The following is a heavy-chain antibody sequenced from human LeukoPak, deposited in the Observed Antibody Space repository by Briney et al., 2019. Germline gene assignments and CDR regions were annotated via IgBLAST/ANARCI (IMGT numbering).Heavy chain of an antibody. CDR1: GFTVSNNY. J-gene: IGHJ3*02. Sequence: GGSLRLSCAASGFTVSNNYMSWVRQAPGKGLEWVSVIYSGGSTDYADSVKGRFTISRDNSKNTLYLQMSSLRVEDTAVYYCARGVAAPDDAFDIWGQGTMVTVSS. D-gene: IGHD2-15*01. CDR2: IYSGGST. V-gene: IGHV3-66*01. CDR3: ARGVAAPDDAFDI.